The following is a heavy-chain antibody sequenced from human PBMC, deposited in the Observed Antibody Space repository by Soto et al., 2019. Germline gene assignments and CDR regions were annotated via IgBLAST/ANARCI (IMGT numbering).Heavy chain of an antibody. J-gene: IGHJ5*02. D-gene: IGHD2-15*01. CDR2: IYYSGST. V-gene: IGHV4-59*01. Sequence: TSETLSLTCTVSGGSISSYYWSWIRQPPGKGLEWIGYIYYSGSTNYNPSLKSRVTISVDTSKNQFSLKLSSVTAAGTAVYYCARAGGGWWFDPWGQGTLVTVSS. CDR3: ARAGGGWWFDP. CDR1: GGSISSYY.